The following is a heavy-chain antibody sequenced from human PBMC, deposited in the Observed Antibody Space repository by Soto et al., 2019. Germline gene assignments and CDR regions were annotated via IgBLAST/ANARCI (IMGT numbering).Heavy chain of an antibody. V-gene: IGHV3-33*01. Sequence: PGGSLRLSCAASGFTFSSYGMHWVRQAPGKGLEWVAVIWYDGSNKYYADSVKGRFTISRDNSKNTLYLQMNSLRAEDTAVYYCARETLPVPYGMDVWGQGTTVTVSS. J-gene: IGHJ6*02. CDR2: IWYDGSNK. CDR1: GFTFSSYG. CDR3: ARETLPVPYGMDV.